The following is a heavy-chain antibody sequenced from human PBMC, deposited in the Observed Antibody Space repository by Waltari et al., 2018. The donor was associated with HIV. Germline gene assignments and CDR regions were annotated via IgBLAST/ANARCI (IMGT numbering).Heavy chain of an antibody. Sequence: QVQLQQWGAGLLKPSETLSLTCAVYGGSFSDYYWSWIRQPPGKGLEWIGEINHSGSTGYNPALKSRVTILVDTSKKQFSLKVNSVTAADTAVYYCVRGRYIAAADTLLYFFDYWGQGTLVTVSS. CDR1: GGSFSDYY. J-gene: IGHJ4*02. D-gene: IGHD6-13*01. CDR3: VRGRYIAAADTLLYFFDY. CDR2: INHSGST. V-gene: IGHV4-34*02.